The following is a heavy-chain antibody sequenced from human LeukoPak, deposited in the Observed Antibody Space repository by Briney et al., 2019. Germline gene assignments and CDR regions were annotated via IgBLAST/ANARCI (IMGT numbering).Heavy chain of an antibody. CDR1: GGSISSYY. D-gene: IGHD5-24*01. CDR3: ARGQGMATTPFDF. J-gene: IGHJ4*02. V-gene: IGHV4-59*01. Sequence: PSETLSLTCTVSGGSISSYYWSWIRQPPGKGLEWIGYIYYSGSTNYNPSLKSRVTISVDTSKNQFSLKLTSVTAADTAVYYCARGQGMATTPFDFWGQGTLVTVSS. CDR2: IYYSGST.